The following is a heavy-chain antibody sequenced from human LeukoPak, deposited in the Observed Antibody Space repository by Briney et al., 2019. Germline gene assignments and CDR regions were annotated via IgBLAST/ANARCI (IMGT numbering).Heavy chain of an antibody. Sequence: PSETLSLTCAVYGGSFSGYYWSWIRQPPGKGLEWIGEVNRSGSTNYNPSLKSRVTISVDTSKNQFSLRLTSMTAADTAVYYCARESAAVAGRGFDYWGQGTLVTVSS. CDR3: ARESAAVAGRGFDY. CDR1: GGSFSGYY. CDR2: VNRSGST. D-gene: IGHD6-19*01. V-gene: IGHV4-34*01. J-gene: IGHJ4*02.